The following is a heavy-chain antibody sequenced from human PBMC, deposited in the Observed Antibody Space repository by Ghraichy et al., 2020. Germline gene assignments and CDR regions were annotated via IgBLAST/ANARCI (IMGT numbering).Heavy chain of an antibody. CDR2: ISSTGSTT. CDR3: ARDDETAMIAFDI. D-gene: IGHD5-18*01. CDR1: GFSFSSYT. J-gene: IGHJ3*02. V-gene: IGHV3-48*02. Sequence: GGSLRLSCAASGFSFSSYTMNWVRQAPGKGLEWVSYISSTGSTTYYADSVKGRFTISRDNAKNSLYLQMNSLRDEDTAVYYCARDDETAMIAFDIWGQGTMVTVSS.